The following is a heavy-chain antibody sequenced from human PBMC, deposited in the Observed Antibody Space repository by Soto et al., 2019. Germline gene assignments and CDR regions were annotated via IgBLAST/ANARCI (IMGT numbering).Heavy chain of an antibody. V-gene: IGHV4-34*01. CDR3: ARGFRRAVAGSWFDP. J-gene: IGHJ5*02. CDR2: INHSGST. D-gene: IGHD6-19*01. Sequence: PSETLSLTCAVYGGSFSGYYWSWIRQPPGKGLEWIGEINHSGSTNYNPSLKSRVTISVDTSKNQFSLKLSSVTAADTAVYYCARGFRRAVAGSWFDPWGQGTLVTVSS. CDR1: GGSFSGYY.